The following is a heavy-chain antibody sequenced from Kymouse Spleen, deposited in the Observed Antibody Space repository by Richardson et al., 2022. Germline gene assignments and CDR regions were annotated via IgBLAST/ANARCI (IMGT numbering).Heavy chain of an antibody. Sequence: QVQLVESGGGVVQPGRSLRLSCAASGFTFSSYGMHWVRQAPGKGLEWVAVISYDGSNKYYADSVKGRFTISRDNSKNTLYLQMNSLRAEDTAVYYCAKDGGIAARPAYYYYYGMDVWGQGTTVTVSS. V-gene: IGHV3-30*18. J-gene: IGHJ6*02. CDR2: ISYDGSNK. CDR1: GFTFSSYG. CDR3: AKDGGIAARPAYYYYYGMDV. D-gene: IGHD6-6*01.